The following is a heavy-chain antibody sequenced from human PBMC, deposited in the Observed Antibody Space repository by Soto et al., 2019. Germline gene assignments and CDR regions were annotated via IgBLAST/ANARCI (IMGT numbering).Heavy chain of an antibody. D-gene: IGHD7-27*01. J-gene: IGHJ4*02. V-gene: IGHV3-7*05. CDR3: ATRTGDSRDY. CDR2: IKQDGSEK. CDR1: GFTFSTSC. Sequence: EVQRVESGGGLVQPGGFLRLSCAASGFTFSTSCMSWVRQAPGKGLEWVANIKQDGSEKYYLDSVKGRFTISRDNAVNSLYLQMNSLRAEDTAVYYCATRTGDSRDYWGQGPLVTVSS.